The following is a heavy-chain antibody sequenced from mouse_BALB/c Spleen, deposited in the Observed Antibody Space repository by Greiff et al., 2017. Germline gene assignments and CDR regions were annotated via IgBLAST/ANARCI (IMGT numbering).Heavy chain of an antibody. V-gene: IGHV1-82*01. CDR3: ARGDYGLDY. CDR2: IYPGDGDT. J-gene: IGHJ2*01. CDR1: GYAFSSSW. D-gene: IGHD1-2*01. Sequence: QVQLQQSGPELVKPGASVKISCKASGYAFSSSWMNWVKQRPGQGLEWIGRIYPGDGDTNYNGKFKGKATLTADKSSSTAYMQLSSLTSVDSAVYFCARGDYGLDYWGQGTTLTVSS.